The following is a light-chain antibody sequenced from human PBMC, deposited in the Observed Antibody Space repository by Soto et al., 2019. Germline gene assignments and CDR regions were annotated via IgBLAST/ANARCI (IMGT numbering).Light chain of an antibody. CDR1: NSDVLSYDA. V-gene: IGLV2-23*01. Sequence: QSVLTQPASVSGSPGQSITISCTGTNSDVLSYDAVSWYQHHPGKAPKLIIYEGTKRPSGISNRFSGPKSGNMASLTISWLQADDEADYSCCSYAYSNGWEFGGGTKLTVL. CDR2: EGT. J-gene: IGLJ3*02. CDR3: CSYAYSNGWE.